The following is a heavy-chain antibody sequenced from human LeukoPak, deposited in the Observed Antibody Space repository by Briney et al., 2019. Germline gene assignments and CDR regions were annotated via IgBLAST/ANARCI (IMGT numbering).Heavy chain of an antibody. CDR1: GFTFSAYS. CDR2: ISSSSSYI. V-gene: IGHV3-21*01. J-gene: IGHJ5*02. CDR3: ARAGLLWFGELLPRFDP. Sequence: GGSLRLSCAASGFTFSAYSMNWVRQAPGKGLEWVSSISSSSSYIYYADSVKGRFTISRDNAKNSLYLQMNSLRAEDTAVYYCARAGLLWFGELLPRFDPWGQGTLVTVSS. D-gene: IGHD3-10*01.